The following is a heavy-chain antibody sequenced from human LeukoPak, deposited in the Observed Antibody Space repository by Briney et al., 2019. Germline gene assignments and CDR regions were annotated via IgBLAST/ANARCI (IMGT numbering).Heavy chain of an antibody. CDR1: GFTLSSYA. Sequence: GGSLRLSCAASGFTLSSYAMSWVRQAPGKGLEWVGRIRSNSDGGTIDYAAPVKGRFTLSRDDSKTTLYLQMNSLKTEDTAVYYCTTGIRGDWGQGTLVTVSS. CDR2: IRSNSDGGTI. V-gene: IGHV3-15*01. J-gene: IGHJ4*02. D-gene: IGHD3-10*01. CDR3: TTGIRGD.